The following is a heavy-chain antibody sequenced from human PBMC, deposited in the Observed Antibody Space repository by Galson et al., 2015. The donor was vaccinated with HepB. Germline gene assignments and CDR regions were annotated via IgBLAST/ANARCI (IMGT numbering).Heavy chain of an antibody. CDR3: AKDGFMVWGVKYFQH. V-gene: IGHV3-53*01. CDR1: EFDLRSHY. CDR2: IYSGGST. D-gene: IGHD3-10*01. J-gene: IGHJ1*01. Sequence: SLRLSCAASEFDLRSHYINWVRQAPGKGLEWVSVIYSGGSTYYADSVKGRFTISRDNSKNTLYLQMNSLRAEDPAVYYCAKDGFMVWGVKYFQHWGQGTLVTVSS.